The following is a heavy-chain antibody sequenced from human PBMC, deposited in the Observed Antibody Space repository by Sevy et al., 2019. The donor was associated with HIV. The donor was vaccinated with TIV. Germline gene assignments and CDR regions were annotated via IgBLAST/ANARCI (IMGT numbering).Heavy chain of an antibody. CDR1: GGSISVSNHY. V-gene: IGHV4-39*01. J-gene: IGHJ2*01. CDR2: IYYRGST. CDR3: AGHLERTDYGSAYFDL. D-gene: IGHD3-10*01. Sequence: SETLSLTCTVSGGSISVSNHYWAWIRQPPGKGLEWIGSIYYRGSTYYNPSLKSRVTISVDTSKNPFSLKLSSVTAADTSFYYCAGHLERTDYGSAYFDLWGRGTLVTVSS.